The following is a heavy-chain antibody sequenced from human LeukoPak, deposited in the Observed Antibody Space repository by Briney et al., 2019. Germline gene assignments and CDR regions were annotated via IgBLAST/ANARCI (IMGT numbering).Heavy chain of an antibody. J-gene: IGHJ4*02. D-gene: IGHD1-14*01. CDR2: ISSSSTYI. CDR3: VRVGVTTPVFDC. Sequence: TPGGSLRLSCAASGFTFSTYSMNWVRQAPGKGLEWVSFISSSSTYIYYADSVKGRFTISRDNAKNSLYLQMNSLRAGDTAVYHCVRVGVTTPVFDCWGQGTLATVSS. V-gene: IGHV3-21*01. CDR1: GFTFSTYS.